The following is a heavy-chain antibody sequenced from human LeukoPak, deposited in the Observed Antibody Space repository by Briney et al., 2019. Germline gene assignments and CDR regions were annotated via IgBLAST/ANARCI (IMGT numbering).Heavy chain of an antibody. Sequence: SETLSLTCAVYGGSFSGYYWSWIRQPPGKGLEWIGEINHSGSTNYNPSLKSRVTISVDTSKNQFSLKLSSVTAADTAVYYCARGRSGSYYNLNWFDPWGQGTLVTVSS. CDR1: GGSFSGYY. D-gene: IGHD3-10*01. V-gene: IGHV4-34*01. J-gene: IGHJ5*02. CDR3: ARGRSGSYYNLNWFDP. CDR2: INHSGST.